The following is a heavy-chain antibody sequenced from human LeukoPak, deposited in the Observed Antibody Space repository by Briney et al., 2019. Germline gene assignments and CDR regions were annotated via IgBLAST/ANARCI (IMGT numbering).Heavy chain of an antibody. Sequence: SETLSLTCTVSGGSLSSYYWSWIRQPAGKGLEWIGRINTSGSTNYNPSLKNRVTISVDKSKNQFSLKLSSVTAADTAVYYCARLVLGATAYFDCWGQGTLVTVSS. CDR3: ARLVLGATAYFDC. J-gene: IGHJ4*02. CDR2: INTSGST. V-gene: IGHV4-4*07. CDR1: GGSLSSYY. D-gene: IGHD1-26*01.